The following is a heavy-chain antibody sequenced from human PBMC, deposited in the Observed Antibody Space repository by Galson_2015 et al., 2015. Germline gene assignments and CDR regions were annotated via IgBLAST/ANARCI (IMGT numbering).Heavy chain of an antibody. Sequence: SVKVSCKASGSTFSSYAISWVRQAPGQGLEWMGGIIPIFGTANYAQKFQGRVTITADESTRTAYMELSSLRSEDTAVYYCARGTLRRDGTIPRLDAFDVWGQGTMVTVSS. D-gene: IGHD5-24*01. CDR2: IIPIFGTA. CDR3: ARGTLRRDGTIPRLDAFDV. V-gene: IGHV1-69*13. J-gene: IGHJ3*01. CDR1: GSTFSSYA.